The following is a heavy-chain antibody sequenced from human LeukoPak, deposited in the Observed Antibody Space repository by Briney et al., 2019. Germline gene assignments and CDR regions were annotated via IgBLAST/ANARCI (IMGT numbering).Heavy chain of an antibody. CDR3: ARPNSRGWYGGSFDV. CDR1: GVSISSSTYY. D-gene: IGHD6-19*01. Sequence: SETLSLTCTVSGVSISSSTYYWGWIRQPPGKGLEWIGSLYYSGSTYYSPSLRSRVTISLDTSKNQFSLKLSSVTAADTAVYYCARPNSRGWYGGSFDVWGQGRMVTVSS. J-gene: IGHJ3*01. V-gene: IGHV4-39*01. CDR2: LYYSGST.